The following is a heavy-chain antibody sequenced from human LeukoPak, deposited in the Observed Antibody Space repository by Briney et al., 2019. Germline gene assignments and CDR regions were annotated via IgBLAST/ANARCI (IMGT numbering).Heavy chain of an antibody. Sequence: GGSLRLSCAASGFTFSLDWMTWVRQSPGKGLEWVADINPDGSQKYSVDSVKGRFTISRDNAKNSLFLQMNRLRPEDAAVYYCAKAPVTTCRGAFCYPFDYWGLGTLVTVSS. CDR2: INPDGSQK. V-gene: IGHV3-7*03. CDR1: GFTFSLDW. CDR3: AKAPVTTCRGAFCYPFDY. D-gene: IGHD2-15*01. J-gene: IGHJ4*02.